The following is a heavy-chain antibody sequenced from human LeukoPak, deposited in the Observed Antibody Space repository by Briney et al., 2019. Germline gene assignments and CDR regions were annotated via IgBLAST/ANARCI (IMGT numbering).Heavy chain of an antibody. V-gene: IGHV4-39*07. CDR3: ARDRALYCSDTSRYRVGQFDP. Sequence: SQTLSLTCTVSGGSISSNSYYWGWIPQPPGKGLEWLGSVYDGGSLYYGPALKNRVSISVDASKNQSYLNLSSVSAADTAVYYCARDRALYCSDTSRYRVGQFDPWGQGTLVTVSS. CDR2: VYDGGSL. D-gene: IGHD2-2*01. CDR1: GGSISSNSYY. J-gene: IGHJ5*02.